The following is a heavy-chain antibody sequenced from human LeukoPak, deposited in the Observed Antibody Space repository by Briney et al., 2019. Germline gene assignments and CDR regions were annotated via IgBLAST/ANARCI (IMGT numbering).Heavy chain of an antibody. D-gene: IGHD3-9*01. CDR1: GGSFSGYY. Sequence: SETLSLTCAVYGGSFSGYYWSWIRQPPGKGLEWIGEINHSGSTNYNPSLKSRVTVSVDTSKNQFSLKLSSVTAADTAVYYCASIGVDMGYWGQGTLVTVSS. CDR3: ASIGVDMGY. V-gene: IGHV4-34*01. J-gene: IGHJ4*02. CDR2: INHSGST.